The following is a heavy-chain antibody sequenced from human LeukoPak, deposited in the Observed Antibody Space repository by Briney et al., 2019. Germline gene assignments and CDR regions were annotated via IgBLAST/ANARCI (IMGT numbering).Heavy chain of an antibody. Sequence: ASVLVSCKASGYNFTSYYMHWVRQPTAQELEWMGIINPSGGSTSYAQKLQRRVTMTRHPSTSTVYMELSSLRSEDTAVYCCARAYVIVVPRYYFDYWGQGTLLTVSS. CDR3: ARAYVIVVPRYYFDY. V-gene: IGHV1-46*01. J-gene: IGHJ4*02. CDR1: GYNFTSYY. CDR2: INPSGGST. D-gene: IGHD2-21*01.